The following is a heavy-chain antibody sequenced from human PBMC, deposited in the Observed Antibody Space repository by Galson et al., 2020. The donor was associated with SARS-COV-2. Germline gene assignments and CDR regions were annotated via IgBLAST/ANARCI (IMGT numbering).Heavy chain of an antibody. V-gene: IGHV1-2*02. Sequence: ASVKVSCRASGYTFTGSYMHWVRQAPGQGLEWMGWINPNTGGTSYPRRFQGRVTMTRDTSINTVYMELRRLTSDDTAVYYCARELTISGVAFESDAFDIWGQGAMVIVSS. CDR1: GYTFTGSY. J-gene: IGHJ3*02. D-gene: IGHD3-3*01. CDR2: INPNTGGT. CDR3: ARELTISGVAFESDAFDI.